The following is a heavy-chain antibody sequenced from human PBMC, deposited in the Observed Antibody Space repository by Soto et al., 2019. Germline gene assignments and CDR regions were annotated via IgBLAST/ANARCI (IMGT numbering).Heavy chain of an antibody. D-gene: IGHD3-10*01. Sequence: QVQLVQSGAEVKKPGASVKVSCKASGYTFTSYGISWVRQAPGQGLEWMGWISDYNGNTNYAQKHQGRVTMTTDTSTSTAYMELRSLRSDDTAVYYCARSPNFGSGSDYYYYGMDVWGQGTTVTVSS. J-gene: IGHJ6*02. V-gene: IGHV1-18*01. CDR1: GYTFTSYG. CDR3: ARSPNFGSGSDYYYYGMDV. CDR2: ISDYNGNT.